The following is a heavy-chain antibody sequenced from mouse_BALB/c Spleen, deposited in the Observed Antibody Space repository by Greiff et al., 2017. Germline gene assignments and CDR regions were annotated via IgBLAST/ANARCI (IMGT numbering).Heavy chain of an antibody. Sequence: EVKLQESGGGLVQPGGSRKLSCAASGFTFSSFGMHWVRQAPEKGLEWVAYISSGSSTIYYADTVKGRFTISRDNPKNTLFLQMTSLRSEDTAMYYCAKHAMDYWGQGTSVTVSS. CDR1: GFTFSSFG. V-gene: IGHV5-17*02. CDR3: AKHAMDY. J-gene: IGHJ4*01. CDR2: ISSGSSTI.